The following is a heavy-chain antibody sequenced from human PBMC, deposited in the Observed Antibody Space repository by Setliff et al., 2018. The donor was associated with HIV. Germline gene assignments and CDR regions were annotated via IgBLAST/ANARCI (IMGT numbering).Heavy chain of an antibody. D-gene: IGHD3-22*01. V-gene: IGHV3-7*03. CDR1: GFTFSTSW. CDR3: ASSRPPDDSSGFLDH. CDR2: IKGDGSAE. Sequence: LRLYCAASGFTFSTSWMTWVRQAPGQGLEGVANIKGDGSAEYYVDSAKGRFTISRDNAKNSLYLQMNSLRAEDTAIYYCASSRPPDDSSGFLDHWGQGTLVTVSS. J-gene: IGHJ4*02.